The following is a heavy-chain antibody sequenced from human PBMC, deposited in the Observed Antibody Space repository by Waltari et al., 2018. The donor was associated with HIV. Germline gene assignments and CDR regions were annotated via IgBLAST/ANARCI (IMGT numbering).Heavy chain of an antibody. CDR1: GYTFTSYG. Sequence: QVQLVQSGAEVKKPGASVKVSCKASGYTFTSYGISWVRQAPGQGLEWMGWISAYNGNTNYAQKLQGRVTMTTDTSTSTAYMELRSLRSDDTAVYYCARDAYSGDYGPPYDNWFDPWGQGTLVTVSS. J-gene: IGHJ5*02. D-gene: IGHD4-17*01. CDR2: ISAYNGNT. CDR3: ARDAYSGDYGPPYDNWFDP. V-gene: IGHV1-18*01.